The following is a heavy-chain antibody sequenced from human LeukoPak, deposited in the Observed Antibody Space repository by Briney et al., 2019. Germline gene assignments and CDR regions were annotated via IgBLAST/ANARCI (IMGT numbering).Heavy chain of an antibody. V-gene: IGHV1-69*04. D-gene: IGHD3-10*01. CDR3: ARDGPLGLKRSGDNWFDP. Sequence: GASVKVSCKASGGTFSSYAISWVRQAPGQGLEWMGRIIPIFGIANYAQKFQGRVTITADKSTSTAYMELSSLRSEDTAVYYCARDGPLGLKRSGDNWFDPWGQGTLVTVSS. CDR2: IIPIFGIA. CDR1: GGTFSSYA. J-gene: IGHJ5*02.